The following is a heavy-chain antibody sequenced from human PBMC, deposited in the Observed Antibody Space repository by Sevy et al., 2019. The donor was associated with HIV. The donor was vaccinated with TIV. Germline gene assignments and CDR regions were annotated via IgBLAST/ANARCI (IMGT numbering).Heavy chain of an antibody. Sequence: GGSLRLSCAASGFTFSNAWMSWVRQAPGKGLEWVGRIKSKTDGGTTDYAAPVKGRFTISRDDSKNTLYLQMNSLKTEETAVYYCTMGVVVPAAIVKLEPYFDYWGQGTLVTVSS. CDR1: GFTFSNAW. CDR3: TMGVVVPAAIVKLEPYFDY. J-gene: IGHJ4*02. V-gene: IGHV3-15*01. D-gene: IGHD2-2*02. CDR2: IKSKTDGGTT.